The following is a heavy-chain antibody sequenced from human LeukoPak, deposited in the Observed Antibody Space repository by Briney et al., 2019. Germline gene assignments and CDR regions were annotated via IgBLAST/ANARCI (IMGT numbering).Heavy chain of an antibody. Sequence: ASVKVSCKASGFTFTGYDINWVRQAPGQGLEWMGWISAYNGNTNYVQKLQGRVTMATDTSTSTAYMELRSLRSDDTAVYYCARTCGSYPCSYYYGMDVWGQGTTVTVSS. CDR3: ARTCGSYPCSYYYGMDV. J-gene: IGHJ6*02. V-gene: IGHV1-18*01. D-gene: IGHD1-26*01. CDR1: GFTFTGYD. CDR2: ISAYNGNT.